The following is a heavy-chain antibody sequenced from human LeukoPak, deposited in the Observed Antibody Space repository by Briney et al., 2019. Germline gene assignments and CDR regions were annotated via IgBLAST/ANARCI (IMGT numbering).Heavy chain of an antibody. CDR2: IYPGDSET. J-gene: IGHJ3*02. V-gene: IGHV5-51*01. CDR1: GYSFTSYW. Sequence: GESLKISCKASGYSFTSYWITWVRQMPGKGLEWMGIIYPGDSETRYSPSFQGQVSISADKSISTAYLQWGSLKASAPAMYYCARHLGTTAMVLYDAFDIWGQGTMVTVSS. CDR3: ARHLGTTAMVLYDAFDI. D-gene: IGHD5-18*01.